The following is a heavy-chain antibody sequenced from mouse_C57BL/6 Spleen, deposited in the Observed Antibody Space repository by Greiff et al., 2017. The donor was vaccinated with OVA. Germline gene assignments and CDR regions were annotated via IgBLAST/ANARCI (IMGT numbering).Heavy chain of an antibody. CDR3: ARGYDGYFDY. CDR2: INHSDSYT. J-gene: IGHJ2*01. Sequence: VQLQQPGAELVMPGASVKLSCKASGYTFTSYWMHWVKQRPGQGLEWIGEINHSDSYTDYNQKFKGKSTLTVDKSSSTAYMQLSSLTSEDSAVYYCARGYDGYFDYWGQGTTLTVSS. V-gene: IGHV1-69*01. CDR1: GYTFTSYW. D-gene: IGHD2-3*01.